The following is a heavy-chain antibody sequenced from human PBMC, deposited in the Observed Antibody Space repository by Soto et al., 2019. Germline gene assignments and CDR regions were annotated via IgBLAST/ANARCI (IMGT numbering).Heavy chain of an antibody. V-gene: IGHV3-23*01. D-gene: IGHD6-6*01. Sequence: ESGGGLVQPGGSLRLSCAASGFPFSSYAMSWVRHAPDKGLEWVSSIGFRGDSTYYADSVKGRFTISRDNSKNTLYLQVNSLRAEDTGVYYCARKFSSSSFYFDYWGQGTLVTVSS. CDR2: IGFRGDST. J-gene: IGHJ4*02. CDR1: GFPFSSYA. CDR3: ARKFSSSSFYFDY.